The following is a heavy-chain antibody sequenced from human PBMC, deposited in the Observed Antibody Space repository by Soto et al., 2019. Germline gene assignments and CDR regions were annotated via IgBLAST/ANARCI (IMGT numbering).Heavy chain of an antibody. D-gene: IGHD2-15*01. CDR3: VARRYCSGGTCPDYFDY. V-gene: IGHV1-69*01. CDR2: IIPIFGTP. Sequence: QVQPVQSGAEVKKPGSSVKVYCKASGGSFSNYAISWVRQAPGQGLEWMGGIIPIFGTPNYAQKLQGRVTITADESTITAYMELSSLRSEDTAVYYCVARRYCSGGTCPDYFDYWGQGTLVIVSS. CDR1: GGSFSNYA. J-gene: IGHJ4*02.